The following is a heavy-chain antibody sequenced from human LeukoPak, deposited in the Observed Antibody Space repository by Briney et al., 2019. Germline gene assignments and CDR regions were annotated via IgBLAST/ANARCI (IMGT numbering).Heavy chain of an antibody. J-gene: IGHJ4*02. D-gene: IGHD2/OR15-2a*01. CDR3: AKPTLYDKYYFDY. CDR1: GFTVSNNY. CDR2: IHGGGDT. Sequence: GGSLRLSCAASGFTVSNNYISWVRQAPGKGLESVAVIHGGGDTHYADSVKGRFTISRDNSKNTLYLQMNSLRAEDTAVYYCAKPTLYDKYYFDYWGQGTLVTVSS. V-gene: IGHV3-53*01.